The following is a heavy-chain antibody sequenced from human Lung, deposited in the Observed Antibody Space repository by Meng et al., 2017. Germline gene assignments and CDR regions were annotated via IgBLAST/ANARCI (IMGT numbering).Heavy chain of an antibody. J-gene: IGHJ4*02. CDR1: GFTVSSNY. CDR2: IYSGGST. Sequence: GGSLRLSCAASGFTVSSNYMSWVRQAPGKGLEWVSVIYSGGSTYYADSVKCRFTISRDNSKNTLYLQMNSLRAEDTAVYYCARVTRETIFGVVIGYYFDYWGQGNLVNVDS. D-gene: IGHD3-3*01. CDR3: ARVTRETIFGVVIGYYFDY. V-gene: IGHV3-53*01.